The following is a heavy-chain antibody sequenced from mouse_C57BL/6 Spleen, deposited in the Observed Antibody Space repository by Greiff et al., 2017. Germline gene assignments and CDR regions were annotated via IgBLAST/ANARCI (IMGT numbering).Heavy chain of an antibody. V-gene: IGHV1-82*01. CDR1: GYAFSSSW. D-gene: IGHD1-1*02. Sequence: VHLVESGPELVKPGASVKISCKASGYAFSSSWMNWVKQRPGKGLEWIGRIYPGDGDTNYNGKFKGKATLTADKSSSTAYMQLSCLTSEDSAVYFCARYYYNGYFDVWGTGTTVTVSS. J-gene: IGHJ1*03. CDR2: IYPGDGDT. CDR3: ARYYYNGYFDV.